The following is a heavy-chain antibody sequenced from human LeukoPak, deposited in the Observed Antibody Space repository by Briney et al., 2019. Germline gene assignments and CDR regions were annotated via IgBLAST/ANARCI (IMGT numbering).Heavy chain of an antibody. J-gene: IGHJ4*02. CDR2: ISWNSGSI. Sequence: GGSLRLSCAASGFTFDDYAMHWVRQAPGKGLEWVSGISWNSGSIGYADSVKGRFTISRDNAKNSLYLQMDSLRAEDTALYYCAKGFDYWGQGALVTVSS. V-gene: IGHV3-9*01. CDR3: AKGFDY. CDR1: GFTFDDYA.